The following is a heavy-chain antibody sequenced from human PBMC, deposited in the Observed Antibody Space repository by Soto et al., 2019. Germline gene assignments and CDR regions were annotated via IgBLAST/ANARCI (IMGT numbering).Heavy chain of an antibody. V-gene: IGHV3-74*01. D-gene: IGHD1-7*01. J-gene: IGHJ6*02. CDR2: INSDGSST. CDR3: AREDSKWNYYYYYYGMDV. Sequence: GGSLRLSCAASGFTFTSYWMHWVRQAPGKGLVWVSRINSDGSSTSYADSVKGRFTISRDNAKNTLYLQMNSLRAEDTAVYYCAREDSKWNYYYYYYGMDVWGQGTTVTVSS. CDR1: GFTFTSYW.